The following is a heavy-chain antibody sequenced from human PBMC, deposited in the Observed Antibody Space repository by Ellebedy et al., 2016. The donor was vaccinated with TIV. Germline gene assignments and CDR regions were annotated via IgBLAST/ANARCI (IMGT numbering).Heavy chain of an antibody. D-gene: IGHD6-13*01. CDR1: GGSISSNY. Sequence: MPSETLSLTCSVSGGSISSNYWNRIRQYPGKGLEWMGYTYYSGSTYYNPSLKSRVNVSVDTSKNQFSLKLSSVTAADTAVYYCARGKFAAAGIDYWGQGTLVTVSS. J-gene: IGHJ4*02. CDR2: TYYSGST. V-gene: IGHV4-59*06. CDR3: ARGKFAAAGIDY.